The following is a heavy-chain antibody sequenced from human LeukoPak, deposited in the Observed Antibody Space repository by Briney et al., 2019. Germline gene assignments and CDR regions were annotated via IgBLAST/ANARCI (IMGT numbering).Heavy chain of an antibody. V-gene: IGHV4-4*09. CDR3: VRDSGSYIDY. CDR1: GGSISSYY. J-gene: IGHJ4*02. Sequence: SETLSLTCTVSGGSISSYYWSWIRQPPGKGLEWIGYIYTSGSTNYNPSLKSRVTISVDTSKNQFSLKLSSVTAADTAVYYCVRDSGSYIDYWGQGTLVTVSS. CDR2: IYTSGST. D-gene: IGHD1-26*01.